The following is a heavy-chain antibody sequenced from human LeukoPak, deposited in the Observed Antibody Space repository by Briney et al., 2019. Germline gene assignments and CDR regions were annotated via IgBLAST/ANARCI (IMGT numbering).Heavy chain of an antibody. J-gene: IGHJ4*02. CDR2: IYYSGST. D-gene: IGHD2-21*01. CDR3: ARGVVIAPQTFDY. CDR1: GGSISSYY. Sequence: SETLSLTCIVSGGSISSYYWSWIRQPPGKGLEWIGYIYYSGSTNYNPSLKSRVTISVDTSKNQFSLKLSSVTAADTAVYYCARGVVIAPQTFDYWGQGTLVTVSS. V-gene: IGHV4-59*01.